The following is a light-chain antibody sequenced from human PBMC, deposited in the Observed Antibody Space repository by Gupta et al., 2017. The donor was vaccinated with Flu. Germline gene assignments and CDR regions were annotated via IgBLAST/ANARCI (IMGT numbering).Light chain of an antibody. CDR3: QQRSLWPLT. J-gene: IGKJ4*01. V-gene: IGKV3-11*01. Sequence: GESATLSCRASETIGRQLAWYQQRPGRPPRLIISDTSSRATGIPARFSGSGSGADFTLTISNLEPEDSAVYFCQQRSLWPLTFGGGTKVEIK. CDR2: DTS. CDR1: ETIGRQ.